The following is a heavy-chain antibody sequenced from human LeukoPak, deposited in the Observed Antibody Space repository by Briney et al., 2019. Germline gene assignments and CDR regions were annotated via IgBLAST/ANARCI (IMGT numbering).Heavy chain of an antibody. CDR1: GGSINSYY. V-gene: IGHV4-4*07. CDR3: ARERESRFLEWLGAFDI. J-gene: IGHJ3*02. CDR2: IYTSGST. Sequence: PSETLSLTCTVSGGSINSYYWSWIRQPAGKGVEWIGRIYTSGSTNYNPSLKSRVAMSVDTPRNQFSLKLSSVTAADTAVYYCARERESRFLEWLGAFDIWGQGTMVTVSS. D-gene: IGHD3-3*01.